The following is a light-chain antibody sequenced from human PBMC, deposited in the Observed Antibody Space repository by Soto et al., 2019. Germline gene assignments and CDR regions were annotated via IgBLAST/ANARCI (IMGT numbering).Light chain of an antibody. CDR3: SSYTSRSTVV. Sequence: QSALTQPASVSGSPGQSITISCTGTNSDVGGYNYVSWYQHHPGKAPKLIIYNFLNRPSGISNHFSGSKSGNTASLTISGLQAEDEADYYCSSYTSRSTVVFGGGTQLTVL. CDR2: NFL. J-gene: IGLJ7*01. CDR1: NSDVGGYNY. V-gene: IGLV2-14*03.